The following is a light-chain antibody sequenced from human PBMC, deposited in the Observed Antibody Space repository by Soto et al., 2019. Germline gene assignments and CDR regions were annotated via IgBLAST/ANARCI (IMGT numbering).Light chain of an antibody. CDR1: SSDVGGYNY. CDR3: SSYTSTSTVV. J-gene: IGLJ2*01. CDR2: DVS. Sequence: QSALTQPASVSGSPGQSITFSCTGTSSDVGGYNYVSWYQQHPGKAPKLMIYDVSNRPSGVSNRVSGSKSGNTASLTISGLQAEDEADYYCSSYTSTSTVVFGGGTKLTVL. V-gene: IGLV2-14*01.